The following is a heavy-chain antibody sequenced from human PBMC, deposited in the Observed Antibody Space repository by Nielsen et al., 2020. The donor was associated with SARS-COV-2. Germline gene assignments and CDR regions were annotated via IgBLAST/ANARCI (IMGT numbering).Heavy chain of an antibody. J-gene: IGHJ6*02. CDR1: GYTFKNYW. CDR2: VYPGDSDT. V-gene: IGHV5-51*01. CDR3: ARLQSSTGGGMDV. D-gene: IGHD6-13*01. Sequence: EESLKISCKGSGYTFKNYWIAWVRQMPGKGLEWMGVVYPGDSDTRYSPSFQGQVIISFDKSITTAYLQWNSLQASDSAMYYCARLQSSTGGGMDVWGQGTAVTVSS.